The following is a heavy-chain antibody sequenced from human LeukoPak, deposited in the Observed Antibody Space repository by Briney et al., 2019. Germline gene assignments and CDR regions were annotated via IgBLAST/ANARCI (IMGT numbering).Heavy chain of an antibody. CDR2: ISWNSGSI. CDR3: ARTRHVGALAFDI. D-gene: IGHD1-1*01. Sequence: PGGSLRLSCAASGFTFDDYAMHWVRQAPGKGLEWVSGISWNSGSIGYADSVKGRFTISRDNAKNSLYLQMNSLRAEDTALYYCARTRHVGALAFDIWGQGTMVTVSS. CDR1: GFTFDDYA. V-gene: IGHV3-9*01. J-gene: IGHJ3*02.